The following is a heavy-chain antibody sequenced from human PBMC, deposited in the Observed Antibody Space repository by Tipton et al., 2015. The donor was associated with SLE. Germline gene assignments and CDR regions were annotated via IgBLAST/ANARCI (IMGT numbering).Heavy chain of an antibody. CDR3: ARYLSGSYNS. CDR2: ISSSPNYM. CDR1: GFTFSTYT. Sequence: SLRLSCAASGFTFSTYTMNWVRQATGKGLDWVSSISSSPNYMYYADSVKGRFTISRDNAKNSLYLQMNSLRAEDTAVYYCARYLSGSYNSWGQGTLVTVSS. J-gene: IGHJ4*02. V-gene: IGHV3-21*01. D-gene: IGHD1-26*01.